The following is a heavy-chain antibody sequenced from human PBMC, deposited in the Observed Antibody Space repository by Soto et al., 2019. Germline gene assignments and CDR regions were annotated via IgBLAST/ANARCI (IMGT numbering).Heavy chain of an antibody. D-gene: IGHD2-21*02. J-gene: IGHJ3*02. CDR1: SGSIRTSY. CDR2: IHNSGNT. V-gene: IGHV4-59*01. CDR3: ARLQYTVVTPIDM. Sequence: QVQLQESGPGLVKPSETLSLTCTVPSGSIRTSYWTWIRQFLGKRLEWIAHIHNSGNTNSNPSLKSRVTISMDTSKNQISLRLTSVTAADTAMYYCARLQYTVVTPIDMWGQGTMVTVSS.